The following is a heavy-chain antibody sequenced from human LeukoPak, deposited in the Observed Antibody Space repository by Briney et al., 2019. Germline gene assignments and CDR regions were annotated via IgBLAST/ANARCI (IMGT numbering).Heavy chain of an antibody. V-gene: IGHV3-7*03. Sequence: GGSLRLSCAASGFSFSNYWMSWVRQAPGKGLEWVANINQDGSEKYYVDSVKGRFTISRDNAKNSVYLQMNSLRAEDTAVYYCARDYYYDSSGYYGYWGQGTLVTVSS. D-gene: IGHD3-22*01. CDR2: INQDGSEK. CDR3: ARDYYYDSSGYYGY. J-gene: IGHJ4*02. CDR1: GFSFSNYW.